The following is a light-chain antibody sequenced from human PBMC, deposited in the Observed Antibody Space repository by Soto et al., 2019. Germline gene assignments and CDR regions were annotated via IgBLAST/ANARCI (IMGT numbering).Light chain of an antibody. CDR2: KAS. Sequence: DIQMTQSPSTLSASVGDRVTITCRASQSISSWLGWYQQKPGKAPKLLIYKASSLESGVPSRFSGSGSGTEFTLTISSLQPHDFATYYCQQYNSYPWTFGQVTKVGIK. V-gene: IGKV1-5*03. CDR1: QSISSW. J-gene: IGKJ1*01. CDR3: QQYNSYPWT.